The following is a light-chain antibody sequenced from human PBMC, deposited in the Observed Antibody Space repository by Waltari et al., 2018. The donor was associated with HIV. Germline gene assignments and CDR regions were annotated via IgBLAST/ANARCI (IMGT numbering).Light chain of an antibody. V-gene: IGLV2-14*01. CDR1: SSDVGGYNY. J-gene: IGLJ1*01. Sequence: QYALTQPASVSGSAGQSITISCTGISSDVGGYNYVSWYQHHPGKAPKLMIYEVSNRPSGVSNRFSGSKSGNTASLTISGLQAEDEADYYCSSYTSSSTPYVFGTGTKVTVL. CDR3: SSYTSSSTPYV. CDR2: EVS.